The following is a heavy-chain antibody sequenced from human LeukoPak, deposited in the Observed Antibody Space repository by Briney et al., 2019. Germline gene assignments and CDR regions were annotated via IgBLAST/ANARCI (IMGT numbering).Heavy chain of an antibody. J-gene: IGHJ4*02. D-gene: IGHD2-21*01. Sequence: PSETLSLTRAVYGGSFSGYYWSWIRQPPGKGLEWIGEINHSGSTNYNPSLKSRVTISVDTSKNQFSLKLSPVTAADTAVYYCARGWWVVVLDYRGQGTLVTVSS. V-gene: IGHV4-34*01. CDR2: INHSGST. CDR1: GGSFSGYY. CDR3: ARGWWVVVLDY.